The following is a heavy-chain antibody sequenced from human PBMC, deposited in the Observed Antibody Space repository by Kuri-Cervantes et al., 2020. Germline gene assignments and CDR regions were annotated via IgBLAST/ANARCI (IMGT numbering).Heavy chain of an antibody. V-gene: IGHV3-66*01. Sequence: GESLKISCAASGFTVSSNYMSWVRQAPGKGPEWVSVIYSGGSAYYADSVKGRFTISRDNSKNTLYLQMNSLRAEDTAVYYCARVRGAARLEVFDPWGQGTLVTVSS. CDR2: IYSGGSA. J-gene: IGHJ5*02. D-gene: IGHD6-6*01. CDR3: ARVRGAARLEVFDP. CDR1: GFTVSSNY.